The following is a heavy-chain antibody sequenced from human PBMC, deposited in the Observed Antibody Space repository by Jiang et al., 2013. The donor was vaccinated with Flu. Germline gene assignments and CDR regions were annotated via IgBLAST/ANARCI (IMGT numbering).Heavy chain of an antibody. V-gene: IGHV3-9*01. CDR3: AKESGGRSGSGWAIYY. Sequence: VQLVESGGGLVQPGGSLRLSCAASGFTFGDFAVHWVRQAPGKGLEWVSGITWRSGDRGYADSVRGRFILSRDTAKNSLFLQMNSLRPEDTALYYCAKESGGRSGSGWAIYYWGQGTLVTVSS. CDR2: ITWRSGDR. CDR1: GFTFGDFA. J-gene: IGHJ4*02. D-gene: IGHD6-19*01.